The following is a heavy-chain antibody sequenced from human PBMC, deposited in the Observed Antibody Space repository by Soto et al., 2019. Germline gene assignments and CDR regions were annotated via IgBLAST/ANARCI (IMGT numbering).Heavy chain of an antibody. Sequence: QIQLVQSGDEVKKPGASVKVSCKTSGYTFSDYGVNWVRLAPGQGLEWMGWISGYDGYTKYVQKFQGRVTMTTDTSTSTAYMELRSLRSDDTAVYYGARDRLRSPLDYWGQGTLVNVSS. CDR2: ISGYDGYT. D-gene: IGHD5-12*01. CDR3: ARDRLRSPLDY. J-gene: IGHJ4*02. CDR1: GYTFSDYG. V-gene: IGHV1-18*04.